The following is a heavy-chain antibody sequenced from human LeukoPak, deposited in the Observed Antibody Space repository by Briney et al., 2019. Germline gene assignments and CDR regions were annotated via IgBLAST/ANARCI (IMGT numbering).Heavy chain of an antibody. CDR3: AKGGGPAARGGAFDI. CDR1: GFTFSSYG. V-gene: IGHV3-30*02. D-gene: IGHD2-2*01. CDR2: IWYGGSNK. J-gene: IGHJ3*02. Sequence: PGGSLRLSCAASGFTFSSYGMHWVRQAPGKGLEWVAVIWYGGSNKYYADSVKGRFTISRDNSKNTLYLQMNSLRAEDTAVYYCAKGGGPAARGGAFDIWGQGTMVTVSS.